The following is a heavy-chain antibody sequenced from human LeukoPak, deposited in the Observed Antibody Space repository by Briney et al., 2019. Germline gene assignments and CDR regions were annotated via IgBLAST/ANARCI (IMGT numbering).Heavy chain of an antibody. CDR1: GGSISSYY. J-gene: IGHJ6*03. D-gene: IGHD3-10*01. CDR3: ARALYGSGSYYNVGYYYYYMDV. Sequence: SETLSLTCTVSGGSISSYYWSWIRQPPGKGLEWIANIYHTGSTNYNPSLKSRVTISVDTSKNQFSLKLSSVTAADTAVYYCARALYGSGSYYNVGYYYYYMDVWGKGTTVTVSS. V-gene: IGHV4-59*12. CDR2: IYHTGST.